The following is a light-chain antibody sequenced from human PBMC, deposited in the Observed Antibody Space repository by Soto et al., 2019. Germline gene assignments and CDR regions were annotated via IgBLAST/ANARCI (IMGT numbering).Light chain of an antibody. CDR2: DAS. CDR3: QQRSNWPRT. CDR1: QSISSY. J-gene: IGKJ1*01. Sequence: ENVLKQAPAPLSLSPGEKATPPCRPSQSISSYLAWYQQKPGQAPRLLIYDASNRATAIPARFSGSGSGTDFTLTISSLEPEDFALYYCQQRSNWPRTFGQGTKV. V-gene: IGKV3-11*01.